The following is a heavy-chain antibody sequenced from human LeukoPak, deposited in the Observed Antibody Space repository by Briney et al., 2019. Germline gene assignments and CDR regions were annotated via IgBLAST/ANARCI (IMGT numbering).Heavy chain of an antibody. Sequence: GGSLRLSCAASGFTFSSYWMSWVRQAPGKGLEWVANIKQDGSEKYYVDSVEGRFTISRDNAKNSLYLQMNSLRAEDTAVYYCARDGDYGDYVWGGSYWGQGTLVTVSS. CDR3: ARDGDYGDYVWGGSY. CDR2: IKQDGSEK. V-gene: IGHV3-7*01. D-gene: IGHD4-17*01. J-gene: IGHJ4*02. CDR1: GFTFSSYW.